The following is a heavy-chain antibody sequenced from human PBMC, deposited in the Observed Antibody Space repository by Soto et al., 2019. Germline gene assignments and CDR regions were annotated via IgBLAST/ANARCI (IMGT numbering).Heavy chain of an antibody. CDR1: GFTFSSYG. CDR2: ISYDGSNK. J-gene: IGHJ5*02. CDR3: AKGLYSISWWGFDP. D-gene: IGHD6-13*01. Sequence: QVQLVESGGGVVQPGRSLRLSCAASGFTFSSYGMHWVRQAPGKGLEWVAVISYDGSNKYYADSVKGRFTISRDNSKNTLYLQMNSLRAEDTAVYYCAKGLYSISWWGFDPWGQGTLVTVSS. V-gene: IGHV3-30*18.